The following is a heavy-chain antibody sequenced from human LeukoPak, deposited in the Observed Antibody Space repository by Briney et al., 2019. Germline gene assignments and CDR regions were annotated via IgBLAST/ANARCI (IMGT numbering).Heavy chain of an antibody. J-gene: IGHJ1*01. CDR1: GYTFTSYG. CDR3: ARARDSGHDFGDEYFQH. D-gene: IGHD5-12*01. Sequence: ASVKVSCKASGYTFTSYGISWVRQAPGQGLEWMGWISAYNGNTNYAQKLQGRVTMTTDTSTSTAYMELRSLRSDDTAVYYCARARDSGHDFGDEYFQHWGQGTLVTVSS. V-gene: IGHV1-18*04. CDR2: ISAYNGNT.